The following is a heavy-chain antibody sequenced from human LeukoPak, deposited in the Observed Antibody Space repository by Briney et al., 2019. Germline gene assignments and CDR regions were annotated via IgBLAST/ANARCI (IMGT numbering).Heavy chain of an antibody. CDR1: GYTFTSYY. CDR3: ARDWGVVETANDAFDI. CDR2: INPSGGST. D-gene: IGHD2-2*01. V-gene: IGHV1-46*01. Sequence: ASVTVSFKASGYTFTSYYMHWVRQAPGQGLEWMGIINPSGGSTSYAQKFQGRVTMTRDTSTSTVYMELSSLRSEDTAVYYCARDWGVVETANDAFDIWGQGTMVTVSS. J-gene: IGHJ3*02.